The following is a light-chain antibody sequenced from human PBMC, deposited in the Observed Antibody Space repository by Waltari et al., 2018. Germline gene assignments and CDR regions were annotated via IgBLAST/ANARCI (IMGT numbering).Light chain of an antibody. CDR2: RNN. Sequence: QSVLTQPPSASGTPGQRVTISCSGSRSNTGSNYVYWYQQLPGTAPKLLIYRNNQRPSGVPDRFSGSKSGTSASLAISGLRSEDEADYYCAAWDDSLIWVFGGGTKLTVL. CDR3: AAWDDSLIWV. CDR1: RSNTGSNY. V-gene: IGLV1-47*01. J-gene: IGLJ3*02.